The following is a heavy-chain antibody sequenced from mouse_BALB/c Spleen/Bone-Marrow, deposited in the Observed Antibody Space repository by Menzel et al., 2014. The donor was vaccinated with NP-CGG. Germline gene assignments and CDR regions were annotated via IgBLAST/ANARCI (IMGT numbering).Heavy chain of an antibody. V-gene: IGHV5-12*02. CDR3: TSNAFYRGYAMDY. Sequence: SGGGLVQPGGSLKLSCATSGFTFSDYYMYWVRQTPEKRLEWVAYISNGGGSTYYPDTVKGRFTISRDNAKNTLYLQMSRLKSEDTAMYYCTSNAFYRGYAMDYWGQGTSVTGSS. J-gene: IGHJ4*01. CDR2: ISNGGGST. D-gene: IGHD2-12*01. CDR1: GFTFSDYY.